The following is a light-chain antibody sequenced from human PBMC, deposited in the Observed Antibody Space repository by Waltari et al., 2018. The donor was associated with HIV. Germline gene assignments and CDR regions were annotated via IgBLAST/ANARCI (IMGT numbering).Light chain of an antibody. Sequence: EIVLTQSPATLSLSPGERATLSCRASQSVSSYLAWYQQKPGQAPRLLIDDASNRATVIPTRFGGSGSGTDFTLTIGSLEPEDFAVYYCQQRSNWPPIFTFGPGTKVDIK. CDR3: QQRSNWPPIFT. J-gene: IGKJ3*01. CDR2: DAS. CDR1: QSVSSY. V-gene: IGKV3-11*01.